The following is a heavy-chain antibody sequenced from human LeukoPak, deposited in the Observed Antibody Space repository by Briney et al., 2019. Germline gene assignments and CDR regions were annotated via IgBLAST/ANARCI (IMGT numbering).Heavy chain of an antibody. CDR3: ATRGGAYAFDI. CDR1: GFTFSSYS. D-gene: IGHD3-16*01. J-gene: IGHJ3*02. Sequence: GGSLRLSCAASGFTFSSYSMNWVRQAPGKGLEWVSYISVTSSTIYYADSVKGRFTISRDNAKKSLYLQMNSLRAEDTAVYYCATRGGAYAFDIWGQGTMVTVSS. V-gene: IGHV3-48*01. CDR2: ISVTSSTI.